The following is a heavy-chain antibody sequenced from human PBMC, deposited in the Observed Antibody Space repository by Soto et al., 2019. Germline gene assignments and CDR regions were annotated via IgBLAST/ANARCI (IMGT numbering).Heavy chain of an antibody. CDR1: GDSISSGGYY. V-gene: IGHV4-31*03. Sequence: QVQLQESGPGLVKPSQTLSLTCTVSGDSISSGGYYWSWIRQHPGKGLEWIGYIYYSGSTYYNPSLKSRVTISVDTSKNQFSLKLSSVTAADTAVYYCARETRHFTMVRGVYYYGMDVWGQGTTVTVSS. CDR3: ARETRHFTMVRGVYYYGMDV. D-gene: IGHD3-10*01. J-gene: IGHJ6*02. CDR2: IYYSGST.